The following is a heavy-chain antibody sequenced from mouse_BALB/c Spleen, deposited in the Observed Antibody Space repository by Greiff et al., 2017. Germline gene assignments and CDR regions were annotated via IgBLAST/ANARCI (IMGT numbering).Heavy chain of an antibody. CDR1: GFNIKDTY. Sequence: VQLKQSGAELVKPGASVKLSCTASGFNIKDTYMHWVKQRPEQGLEWIGRIDPANGNTKYDPKFQGKATITADTSSNTAYLQLSSLTSEDTAVYYCARDGNPLYAMDYWGQGTSVTVSS. CDR3: ARDGNPLYAMDY. V-gene: IGHV14-3*02. J-gene: IGHJ4*01. CDR2: IDPANGNT. D-gene: IGHD2-1*01.